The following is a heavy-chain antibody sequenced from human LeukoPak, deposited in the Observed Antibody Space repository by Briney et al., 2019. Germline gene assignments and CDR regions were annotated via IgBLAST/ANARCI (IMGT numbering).Heavy chain of an antibody. Sequence: SETLSLTCTVSGGSITTYHWNWIRQPPGKGLEWIGYAYYRGGTKYNPSLKSRVSLSVDTSMNQVSLKLSSVTAADTAVYFCARSYGSYVLDYWGQGSLVIVSS. CDR3: ARSYGSYVLDY. CDR1: GGSITTYH. J-gene: IGHJ4*02. CDR2: AYYRGGT. D-gene: IGHD6-6*01. V-gene: IGHV4-59*01.